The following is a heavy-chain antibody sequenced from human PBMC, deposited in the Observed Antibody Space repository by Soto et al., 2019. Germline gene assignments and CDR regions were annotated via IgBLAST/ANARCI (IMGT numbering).Heavy chain of an antibody. V-gene: IGHV1-2*02. J-gene: IGHJ6*02. CDR2: INPNSGGT. CDR3: ARVFSLPAGPNYYGMDV. CDR1: GYTFTGYY. Sequence: AASVKVSCKASGYTFTGYYMHWVRQAPGQGLEWMGWINPNSGGTNYAQKFQGRVTMTRDTSISTAYMELSRLRSDDTAVYYCARVFSLPAGPNYYGMDVWGQGTTVTVSS.